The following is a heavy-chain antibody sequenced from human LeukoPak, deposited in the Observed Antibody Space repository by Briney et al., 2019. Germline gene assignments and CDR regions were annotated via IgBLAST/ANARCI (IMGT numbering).Heavy chain of an antibody. D-gene: IGHD3-22*01. CDR1: VGSINNYY. J-gene: IGHJ4*02. V-gene: IGHV4-4*07. Sequence: SQTLSLSCTVSVGSINNYYWSWIWQPAGKGLEWIGLIYSSGSTSYNPSLKSRVTMSVDTSKKQFSLRLSSVTAADTAVYYCARTPIYYFDNSGYYNWGQGTLVTVSS. CDR3: ARTPIYYFDNSGYYN. CDR2: IYSSGST.